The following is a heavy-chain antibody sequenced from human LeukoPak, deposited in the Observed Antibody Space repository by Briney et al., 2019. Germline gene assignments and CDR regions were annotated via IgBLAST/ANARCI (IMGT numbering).Heavy chain of an antibody. D-gene: IGHD3-9*01. J-gene: IGHJ4*02. Sequence: PGGSLRLSCAASGFTFSSYWMSWVRQAPGKGLEWVANIKQDESEKFYVDSVKGRFTISRENAKNSLYLQMNSLRAEDTAVYYCARVEDYDILTGFDYWGQGTLVTVSS. CDR3: ARVEDYDILTGFDY. CDR1: GFTFSSYW. V-gene: IGHV3-7*01. CDR2: IKQDESEK.